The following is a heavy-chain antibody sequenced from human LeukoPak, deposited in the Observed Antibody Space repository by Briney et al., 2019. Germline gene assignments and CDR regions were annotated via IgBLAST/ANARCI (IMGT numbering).Heavy chain of an antibody. CDR1: GYTFTSYG. D-gene: IGHD3-22*01. V-gene: IGHV1-18*01. CDR3: AREYGVMVIYMSV. Sequence: ASVKLSFKSSGYTFTSYGISWVRQAPGQGLEWMGWISAYNGNTNYAQKLQGRVSMTTDTSTSTAYMELRSLRSDDTAVYYCAREYGVMVIYMSVWSKETTVTVSS. CDR2: ISAYNGNT. J-gene: IGHJ6*03.